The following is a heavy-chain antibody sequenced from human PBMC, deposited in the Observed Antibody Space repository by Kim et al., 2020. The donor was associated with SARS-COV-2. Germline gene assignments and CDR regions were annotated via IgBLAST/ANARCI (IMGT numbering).Heavy chain of an antibody. CDR1: GFTFSSYG. CDR2: IWYDGSNK. Sequence: GGSLRLSCAASGFTFSSYGMHWVRQAPGKGLEWVAVIWYDGSNKYYADSVKGRFTISRDNSKNTLYLQMNSLRAEDTAMYYCARGLLGYCTNGVCYGIYYYGMDVWGQGTTVTVSS. CDR3: ARGLLGYCTNGVCYGIYYYGMDV. V-gene: IGHV3-33*01. J-gene: IGHJ6*02. D-gene: IGHD2-8*01.